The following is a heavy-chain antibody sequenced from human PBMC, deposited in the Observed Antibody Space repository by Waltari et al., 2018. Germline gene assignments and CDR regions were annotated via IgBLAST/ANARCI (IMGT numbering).Heavy chain of an antibody. CDR2: INTDKRGT. J-gene: IGHJ4*02. V-gene: IGHV3-74*01. CDR1: GFIFNIYW. D-gene: IGHD2-15*01. Sequence: EVQLVESGGGLVQPGGSLRLSCASSGFIFNIYWMQWVRPAPGKGLVWVSRINTDKRGTSYADAVKGRFTISRDNAKNTVYLQMNSLRADDTAIYYCARECLGYCSGSLDYWGQGTMVTVSS. CDR3: ARECLGYCSGSLDY.